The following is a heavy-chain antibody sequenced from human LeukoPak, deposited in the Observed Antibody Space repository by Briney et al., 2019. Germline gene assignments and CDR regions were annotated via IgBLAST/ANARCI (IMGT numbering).Heavy chain of an antibody. CDR2: IYISGSGST. CDR3: ARDKRVAVAGTYIYYYYTDV. D-gene: IGHD6-19*01. Sequence: SETLSLTCTVSGGSISSYYWSWIRQPAGKGLEWIGRIYISGSGSTNYNPSLKSRVTMSVDTSKNQFSLKLSSVTAADTAVYYCARDKRVAVAGTYIYYYYTDVWGNGTTVTVSS. J-gene: IGHJ6*03. CDR1: GGSISSYY. V-gene: IGHV4-4*07.